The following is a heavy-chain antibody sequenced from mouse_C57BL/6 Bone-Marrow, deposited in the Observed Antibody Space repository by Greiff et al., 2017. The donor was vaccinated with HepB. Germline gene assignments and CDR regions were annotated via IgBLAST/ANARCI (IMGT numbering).Heavy chain of an antibody. CDR3: ARYGRTFTAQATGGYAMDY. CDR2: IYPGSGST. J-gene: IGHJ4*01. CDR1: GYTFTSYW. D-gene: IGHD3-2*02. Sequence: QVQLQQPGAELVKPGASVKMSCKASGYTFTSYWITWVKQRPGQGLEWIGDIYPGSGSTNYNEKFKSKATLTVDTSSSTAYMQLSSLTSEDSAVYYCARYGRTFTAQATGGYAMDYWGQGTSVTVSS. V-gene: IGHV1-55*01.